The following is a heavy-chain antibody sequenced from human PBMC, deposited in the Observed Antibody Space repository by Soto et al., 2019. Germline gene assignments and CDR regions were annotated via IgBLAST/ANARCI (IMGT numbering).Heavy chain of an antibody. CDR3: ARSQRGRTAFTFDY. Sequence: SETLYLTCAVSGDSVSNDNYYWSWIRQPPGKGLEWIGYIYYSGTTNYNSYLKSRLSLSVDMSKNQFSLKLASVTAADTAVYFCARSQRGRTAFTFDYWGQGALVTVSS. D-gene: IGHD3-16*01. CDR2: IYYSGTT. CDR1: GDSVSNDNYY. J-gene: IGHJ4*02. V-gene: IGHV4-61*01.